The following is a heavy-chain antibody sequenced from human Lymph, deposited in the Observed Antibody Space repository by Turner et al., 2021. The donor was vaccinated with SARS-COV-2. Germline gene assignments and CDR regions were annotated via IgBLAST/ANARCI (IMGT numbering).Heavy chain of an antibody. CDR2: IYTSGST. V-gene: IGHV4-39*01. J-gene: IGHJ4*02. CDR1: GGSVTSSSYY. D-gene: IGHD5-18*01. Sequence: QVQLQESGPGLAKPSETLSLTCTVSGGSVTSSSYYWGWIRQPPGKGLEWIGNIYTSGSTYYNPSLKSRVTISVDTSKNQFSLKLSSVTAADTAVYYCARQGWLRGYFDYWSQGTLVTVAS. CDR3: ARQGWLRGYFDY.